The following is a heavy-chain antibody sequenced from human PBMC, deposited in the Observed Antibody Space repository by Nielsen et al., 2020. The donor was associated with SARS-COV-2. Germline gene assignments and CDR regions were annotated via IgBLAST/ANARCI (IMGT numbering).Heavy chain of an antibody. CDR1: GFTFSSYS. CDR2: ISSSSSTI. Sequence: GGSLRLSCAASGFTFSSYSMNWVRQAPGKGLEWVSYISSSSSTIYYADSVKGRFTISRDNAKNSLYLQMNSLRAEDTAVYYCARDGCSSTSCLYNNWFDPWGQGTLVTVSS. D-gene: IGHD2-2*01. V-gene: IGHV3-48*01. J-gene: IGHJ5*02. CDR3: ARDGCSSTSCLYNNWFDP.